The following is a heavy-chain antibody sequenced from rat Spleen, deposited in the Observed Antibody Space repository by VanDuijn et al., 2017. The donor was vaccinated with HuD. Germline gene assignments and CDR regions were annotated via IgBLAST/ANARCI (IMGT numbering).Heavy chain of an antibody. J-gene: IGHJ2*01. CDR3: AREAGIPFHYFDY. D-gene: IGHD1-4*01. CDR2: ISYDGSST. V-gene: IGHV5-29*01. CDR1: GFTFSDYY. Sequence: EVQLVESDGGLVQPGRSLKLSCAASGFTFSDYYMAWVRQAPTKGLEWVATISYDGSSTYYRDSLKGRFTISRDNTKSTLYLQRDSLRSEDTATYYCAREAGIPFHYFDYWGQGVMVTVSS.